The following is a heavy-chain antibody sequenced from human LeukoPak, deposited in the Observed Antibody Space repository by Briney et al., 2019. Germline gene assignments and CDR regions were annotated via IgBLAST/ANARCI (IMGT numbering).Heavy chain of an antibody. CDR2: IYYSGST. V-gene: IGHV4-59*08. CDR3: ARGAAAGTMNYYMDV. D-gene: IGHD6-13*01. Sequence: PSETLSLTCTVSGGSISSYYWSWIRQPPGKGLEWIGYIYYSGSTNYNPSLKSRVTISVDTSKNQFSLKLSSVTAADTAVYYCARGAAAGTMNYYMDVWGKGTTVTISS. J-gene: IGHJ6*03. CDR1: GGSISSYY.